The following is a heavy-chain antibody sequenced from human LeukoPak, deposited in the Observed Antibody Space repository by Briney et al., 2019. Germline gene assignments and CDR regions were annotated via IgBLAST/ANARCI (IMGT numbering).Heavy chain of an antibody. V-gene: IGHV5-51*01. CDR1: GYSFTNYW. Sequence: GESLKISCKGSGYSFTNYWIGWVRQMPGKGLEWMGIIYPDDSDTRYSPSFQGQVTISADKSISTAYLQWSSLKASDTAMYYCARTEMATTPYFDYWGQGTLVTVSS. CDR3: ARTEMATTPYFDY. D-gene: IGHD5-24*01. CDR2: IYPDDSDT. J-gene: IGHJ4*02.